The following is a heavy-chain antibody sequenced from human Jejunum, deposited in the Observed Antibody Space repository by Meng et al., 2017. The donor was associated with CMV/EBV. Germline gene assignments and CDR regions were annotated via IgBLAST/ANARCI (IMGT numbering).Heavy chain of an antibody. D-gene: IGHD1-26*01. Sequence: ASGGTFNNYAVNWVRQAPGQGLEWMGEIIPLLTTPNYAQQFRGRLTIIVDESTDTAHMELTSLRSEDTAVYYCARDKGGSYQANYFDPWGQGTLVTVSS. J-gene: IGHJ5*02. CDR2: IIPLLTTP. CDR1: GGTFNNYA. CDR3: ARDKGGSYQANYFDP. V-gene: IGHV1-69*01.